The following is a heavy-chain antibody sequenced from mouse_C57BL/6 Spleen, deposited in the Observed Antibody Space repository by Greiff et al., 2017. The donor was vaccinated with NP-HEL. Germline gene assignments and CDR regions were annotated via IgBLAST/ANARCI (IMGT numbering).Heavy chain of an antibody. CDR1: GYSITSGYY. V-gene: IGHV3-6*01. D-gene: IGHD1-1*01. J-gene: IGHJ2*01. Sequence: EVQLQESGPGLVKPSQSLSLTCSVPGYSITSGYYWNWIRQFPGNKLEWMGYISYDGSNNYNPSLKNRISITRDTSKNQFFLKLNSVTTEDTATYYCARGYYGSRGDYFDYWGQGTTLTVSS. CDR2: ISYDGSN. CDR3: ARGYYGSRGDYFDY.